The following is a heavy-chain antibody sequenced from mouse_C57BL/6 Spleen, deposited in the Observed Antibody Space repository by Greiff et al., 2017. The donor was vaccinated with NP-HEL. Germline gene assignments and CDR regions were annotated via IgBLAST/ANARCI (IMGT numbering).Heavy chain of an antibody. D-gene: IGHD3-2*02. V-gene: IGHV1-80*01. CDR1: GYAFSSYW. Sequence: LQESGAELVKPGASVKISCKASGYAFSSYWMNWVKQRPGKGLEWIGQIYPGDGDTNYNGKFKGKATLTADKSSSTAYMQLSSLTSEDSAVYFCASPLDSSGPHFDYWGQGTTLTVSS. CDR3: ASPLDSSGPHFDY. CDR2: IYPGDGDT. J-gene: IGHJ2*01.